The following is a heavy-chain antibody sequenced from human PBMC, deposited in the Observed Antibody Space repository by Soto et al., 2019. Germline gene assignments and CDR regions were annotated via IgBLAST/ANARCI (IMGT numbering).Heavy chain of an antibody. Sequence: QVQLVQSGAEVKKPGSSVKVSCKASGGTFSSYAISWVRQAPGQGLEWMGGIISIFGTANNAQKFQGRVTITADECTSTAYMELSSLGSEDTAVYYCARSSDTAMGSYYSYGMDVWGQGTTVTVSS. V-gene: IGHV1-69*01. D-gene: IGHD5-18*01. CDR2: IISIFGTA. CDR3: ARSSDTAMGSYYSYGMDV. J-gene: IGHJ6*02. CDR1: GGTFSSYA.